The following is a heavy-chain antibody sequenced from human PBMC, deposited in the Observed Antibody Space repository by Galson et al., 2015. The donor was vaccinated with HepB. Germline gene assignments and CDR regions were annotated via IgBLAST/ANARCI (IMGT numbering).Heavy chain of an antibody. J-gene: IGHJ4*02. D-gene: IGHD4-23*01. Sequence: SLRLSCAAPGFTFSSYAMGWVRQAPGKGLEWVSTISGSGGSTYYADSVKGRFTISRDNSKNTLYLQMNSLRAEDTAVYYCAKEGGYGGGVVDYWGQGTLVTASS. CDR1: GFTFSSYA. V-gene: IGHV3-23*01. CDR3: AKEGGYGGGVVDY. CDR2: ISGSGGST.